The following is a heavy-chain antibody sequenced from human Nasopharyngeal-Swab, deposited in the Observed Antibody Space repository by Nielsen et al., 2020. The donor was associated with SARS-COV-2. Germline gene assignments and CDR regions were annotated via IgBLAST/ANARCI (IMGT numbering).Heavy chain of an antibody. J-gene: IGHJ5*02. V-gene: IGHV4-34*01. D-gene: IGHD2-15*01. CDR1: GGSFSGYY. CDR2: IKHSGRT. CDR3: ARRGCSGGSCYSWWFEP. Sequence: SETLSLTCAVYGGSFSGYYWSWIRQPPGKGLEWIGEIKHSGRTNYNQSLKSRVTISVDTSKNKFSLKFRSVTAADTAVYYCARRGCSGGSCYSWWFEPWGQGTLVTVSS.